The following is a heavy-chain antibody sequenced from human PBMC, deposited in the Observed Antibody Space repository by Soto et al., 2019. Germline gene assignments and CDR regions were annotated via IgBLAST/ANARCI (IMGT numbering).Heavy chain of an antibody. CDR3: VAPRATAPGTRYFDP. D-gene: IGHD6-13*01. CDR2: IGSGSRGT. Sequence: EAQLLESGGGLVQPGGSLRLSCAASGFTFNKFAMSWVRQAPGKGLEWVSAIGSGSRGTHSVDFVKGRFTISRDDSKNTLYLQMNSLTAEDTAVYYSVAPRATAPGTRYFDPWGQGTPVTV. V-gene: IGHV3-23*01. CDR1: GFTFNKFA. J-gene: IGHJ5*02.